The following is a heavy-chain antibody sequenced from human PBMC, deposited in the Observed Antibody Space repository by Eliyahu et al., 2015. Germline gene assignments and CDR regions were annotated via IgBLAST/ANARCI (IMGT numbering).Heavy chain of an antibody. CDR2: ISPYNGHT. CDR3: MREDCSDGDCYENGARAPDY. CDR1: GYSFSNYX. V-gene: IGHV1-18*01. J-gene: IGHJ4*02. Sequence: QIQLVQSGAEVKQPGASVRVSCKASGYSFSNYXISWVRQAPGQGLXWMGWISPYNGHTSYAKKFQGRVTMTTDASTTTAYMELRSLRXDDTAVYYCMREDCSDGDCYENGARAPDYWGQGTLVTVSS. D-gene: IGHD2-21*02.